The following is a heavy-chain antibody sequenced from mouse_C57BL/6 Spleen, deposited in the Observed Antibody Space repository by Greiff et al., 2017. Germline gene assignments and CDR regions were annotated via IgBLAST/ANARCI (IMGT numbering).Heavy chain of an antibody. CDR1: GYTFTSYW. Sequence: QVQLQQPGAELVKPGASVKLSCKASGYTFTSYWMHWVKQRPGRGREWIGRIDPNSGGTKYNEKFKSKATLTVDKPSSTAYMQLSSLTSEDSAVYYCARYNSKGAMDYWGQGTSVTVSS. CDR3: ARYNSKGAMDY. D-gene: IGHD1-3*01. J-gene: IGHJ4*01. V-gene: IGHV1-72*01. CDR2: IDPNSGGT.